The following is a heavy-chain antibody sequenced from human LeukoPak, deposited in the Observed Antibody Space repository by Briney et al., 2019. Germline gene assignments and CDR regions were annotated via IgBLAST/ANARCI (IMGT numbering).Heavy chain of an antibody. CDR1: GFTFSSYE. CDR2: ISSSGSTI. V-gene: IGHV3-48*03. D-gene: IGHD3-10*01. CDR3: ANSGVRGVTSSPFDY. Sequence: GGSLRLSCAASGFTFSSYEMNWVRQAPGKGLEWVSYISSSGSTIYYADSVKGRFTISRDNAKNSLYLQMNSLRAEDTAVYYCANSGVRGVTSSPFDYWGQGTLVTVSS. J-gene: IGHJ4*02.